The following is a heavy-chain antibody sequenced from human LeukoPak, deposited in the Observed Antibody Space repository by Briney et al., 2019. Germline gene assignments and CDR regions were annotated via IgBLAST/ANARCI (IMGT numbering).Heavy chain of an antibody. CDR2: INPSGGST. CDR3: ARAGQLRYFDWSPYFDY. V-gene: IGHV1-46*01. J-gene: IGHJ4*02. D-gene: IGHD3-9*01. CDR1: GYTFTSYY. Sequence: ASVKVSCEASGYTFTSYYMHWVRQAPGQGLEWMGIINPSGGSTSYAQKFQGRVTMTRDTSTSTVYMELSSLRSEDTAVYYCARAGQLRYFDWSPYFDYWGQGTLVTVSS.